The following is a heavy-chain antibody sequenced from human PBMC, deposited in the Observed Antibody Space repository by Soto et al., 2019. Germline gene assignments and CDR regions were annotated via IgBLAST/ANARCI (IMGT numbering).Heavy chain of an antibody. CDR3: AKDEYCGFGSIDL. CDR1: GFTFSSYA. CDR2: FNDRGT. Sequence: GGSLRLSCAASGFTFSSYAMSWVLQAPGGGLEWVSTFNDRGTHYADSVKGRFTISRDNSKNTLYLQMNSLRAEDPAVYYCAKDEYCGFGSIDLWGQGIQVTVSS. D-gene: IGHD2-21*01. J-gene: IGHJ5*02. V-gene: IGHV3-23*01.